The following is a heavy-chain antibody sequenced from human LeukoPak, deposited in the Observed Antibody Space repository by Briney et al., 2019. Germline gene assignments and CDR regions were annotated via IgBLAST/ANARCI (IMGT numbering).Heavy chain of an antibody. CDR3: AHRHRGVASDI. J-gene: IGHJ3*02. Sequence: SGPTLVKPRQTLRLTCTFSGFSFSNGGVGVGWIRQPPGKALEWLGVIYENDEKLYSSSLQNRLTITKDTSRNQVVLTMANMDPVDTATYYCAHRHRGVASDIWGQGTMVTVSS. CDR1: GFSFSNGGVG. CDR2: IYENDEK. D-gene: IGHD2-8*02. V-gene: IGHV2-5*01.